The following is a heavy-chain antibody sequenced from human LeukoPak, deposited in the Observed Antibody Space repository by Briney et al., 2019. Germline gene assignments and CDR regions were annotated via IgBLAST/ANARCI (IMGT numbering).Heavy chain of an antibody. CDR1: GFTFSSYW. D-gene: IGHD6-19*01. V-gene: IGHV3-7*01. J-gene: IGHJ4*02. CDR2: IKQDGSEK. Sequence: PGGSLRLSCAASGFTFSSYWMSWVRQAPGKGLEWVANIKQDGSEKYYVDSVKGRFTISGDNAKNSLYLQMNSLRAEDTAVYYCAREELPQWLVPRESNYFDYWGQGTLVTVSS. CDR3: AREELPQWLVPRESNYFDY.